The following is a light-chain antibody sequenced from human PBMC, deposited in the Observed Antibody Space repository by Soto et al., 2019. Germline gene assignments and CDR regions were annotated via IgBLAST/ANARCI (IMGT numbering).Light chain of an antibody. J-gene: IGLJ1*01. CDR1: SSDVGTYNS. Sequence: QSVLTQPASVSGSPGQSITISCTGTSSDVGTYNSVSWYQQYPGKAPKLMIHDVSTRPSAVSNRFSGSKSGNTASLTISGLQAEDEADYYCSSYTSSSSYVFGSGTKLTVL. CDR3: SSYTSSSSYV. CDR2: DVS. V-gene: IGLV2-14*01.